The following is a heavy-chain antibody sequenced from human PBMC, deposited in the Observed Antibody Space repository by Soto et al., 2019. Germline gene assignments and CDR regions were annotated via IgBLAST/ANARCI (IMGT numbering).Heavy chain of an antibody. D-gene: IGHD3-10*01. Sequence: PGGSLRLSRAASGFTFSPYAMSWVRQAPGKGLEWVSSISGSGGSTNYADSVKGRFTVSRDNSKRTLSLQMNSLREEDTAIYYCAKGLRRLLRTQYYYGLDVWGRGTTVTVSS. CDR1: GFTFSPYA. J-gene: IGHJ6*02. CDR2: ISGSGGST. V-gene: IGHV3-23*01. CDR3: AKGLRRLLRTQYYYGLDV.